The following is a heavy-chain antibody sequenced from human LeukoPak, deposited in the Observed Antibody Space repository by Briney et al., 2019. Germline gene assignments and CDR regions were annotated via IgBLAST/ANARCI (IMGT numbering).Heavy chain of an antibody. V-gene: IGHV5-51*01. CDR1: GYSFTSYW. CDR3: ARQSVVPAAMGAFDT. Sequence: GESLKISCKGSGYSFTSYWIGWVRQMPGKGLEWMGIIYPGDSDTRYSPSFQGQVTISADKSIGTAYLQWSSLKASDTAMYYCARQSVVPAAMGAFDTWGQGTMVTVSS. CDR2: IYPGDSDT. D-gene: IGHD2-2*01. J-gene: IGHJ3*02.